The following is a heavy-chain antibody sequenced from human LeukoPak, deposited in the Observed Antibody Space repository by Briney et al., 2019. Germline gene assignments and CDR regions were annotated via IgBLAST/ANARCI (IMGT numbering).Heavy chain of an antibody. V-gene: IGHV1-69*01. Sequence: GSSVKVSCKASGGTFSSYAISWVRQAPGQGLEWMGGIIPIFGTANYAQKFQGRVTITADESTSTAYMELSSLRSEDTAVYYCAREAMVRGSLNYYYYMDVWGKGTTVTISS. CDR3: AREAMVRGSLNYYYYMDV. J-gene: IGHJ6*03. CDR1: GGTFSSYA. CDR2: IIPIFGTA. D-gene: IGHD3-10*01.